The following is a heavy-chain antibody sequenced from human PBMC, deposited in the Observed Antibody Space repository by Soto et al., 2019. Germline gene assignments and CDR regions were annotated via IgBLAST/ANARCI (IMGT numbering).Heavy chain of an antibody. CDR2: ISWNSGSI. D-gene: IGHD5-18*01. CDR3: AKAVGSYGNFDY. CDR1: GFTFDDYA. Sequence: PGGSLRLSCAASGFTFDDYAMHWVRQAPGRGLEWVSRISWNSGSIGYADSVKGRFIISRDNAKNSLYLQMNSLRAEDTALYYCAKAVGSYGNFDYWGQGP. V-gene: IGHV3-9*01. J-gene: IGHJ4*02.